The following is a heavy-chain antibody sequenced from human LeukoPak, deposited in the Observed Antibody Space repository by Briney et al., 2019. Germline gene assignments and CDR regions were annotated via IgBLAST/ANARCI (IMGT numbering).Heavy chain of an antibody. CDR3: AKRRGVGATYYYGMDV. CDR2: ISYDGSNK. D-gene: IGHD1-26*01. Sequence: GRSLRHSCAASGFTFSSYGMHWVRQAPGKGLEWVAVISYDGSNKYYADSVKGRFTISRDNSKNTLYLQMNSLRAEDTAVYYCAKRRGVGATYYYGMDVWGQGTTVTVSS. J-gene: IGHJ6*02. V-gene: IGHV3-30*18. CDR1: GFTFSSYG.